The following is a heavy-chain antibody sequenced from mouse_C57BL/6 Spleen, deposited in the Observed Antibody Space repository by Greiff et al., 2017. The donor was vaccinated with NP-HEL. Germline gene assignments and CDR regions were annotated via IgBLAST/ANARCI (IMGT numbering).Heavy chain of an antibody. D-gene: IGHD3-3*01. CDR2: ISSGSSTI. J-gene: IGHJ3*01. Sequence: DVKLVESGGGLVKPGGSLKLSCAASGFTFSDYGMHWVRQAPEKGLEWVAYISSGSSTIYYADTVKGRFTISRDNAKNTLFLQMTSLRSEDTAMYYCARGDPFAYWGQGTLVTVSA. CDR3: ARGDPFAY. CDR1: GFTFSDYG. V-gene: IGHV5-17*01.